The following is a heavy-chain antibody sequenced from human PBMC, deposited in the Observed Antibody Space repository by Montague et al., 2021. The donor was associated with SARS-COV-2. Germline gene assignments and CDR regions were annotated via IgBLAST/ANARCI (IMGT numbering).Heavy chain of an antibody. J-gene: IGHJ6*02. D-gene: IGHD3-22*01. CDR3: ARDTRITMLVVVNRYGMDV. V-gene: IGHV4-39*07. CDR1: GGAISSSSYY. Sequence: SETLSLTCTVSGGAISSSSYYWGWIRQPPGKGLEWIGSIYYSGSTXYNPSLKSRVTISVDTSKNQFSLKLSSVTAADTAVYYCARDTRITMLVVVNRYGMDVWGQGTPVTVSS. CDR2: IYYSGST.